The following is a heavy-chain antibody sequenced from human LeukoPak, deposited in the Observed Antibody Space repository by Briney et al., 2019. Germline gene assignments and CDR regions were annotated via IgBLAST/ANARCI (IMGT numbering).Heavy chain of an antibody. CDR2: FDPEDGET. V-gene: IGHV1-24*01. J-gene: IGHJ4*02. D-gene: IGHD4-17*01. CDR1: GYTLTELS. CDR3: ATYSRGMTTVTPYYFDY. Sequence: ASVKVSCKVSGYTLTELSMHWVRQAPGKGLEWMGGFDPEDGETIYAQKFQGRVTMTEDTSTGTAYMELSSLRSEDTAVYYCATYSRGMTTVTPYYFDYWGQGTLVTVSS.